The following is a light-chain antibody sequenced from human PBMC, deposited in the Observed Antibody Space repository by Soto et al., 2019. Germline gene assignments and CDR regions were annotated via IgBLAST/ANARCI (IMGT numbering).Light chain of an antibody. Sequence: EIVMTQSPATLSVSPGERATLSCRASQSISSNLAWYQQKPGQAPRLLIYGASTRAPGIPARFSGSGSGTELTLTISSLQSEDFAVYHCQQYKSWPLFTFGGGTKVEIK. V-gene: IGKV3-15*01. CDR3: QQYKSWPLFT. CDR2: GAS. J-gene: IGKJ4*01. CDR1: QSISSN.